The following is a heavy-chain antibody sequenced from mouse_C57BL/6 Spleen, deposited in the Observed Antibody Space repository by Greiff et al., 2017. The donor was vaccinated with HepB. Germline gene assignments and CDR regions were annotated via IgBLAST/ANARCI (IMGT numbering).Heavy chain of an antibody. CDR1: GYTFTSYW. D-gene: IGHD1-1*01. CDR3: ARWRITTVVADY. V-gene: IGHV1-52*01. Sequence: QVQLKQPGAELVRPGSSVKLSCKASGYTFTSYWMHWVKQRPIQGLEWIGNIDPSDSETHYNQKFKDKATLTVDKSSSTAYMQLSSLTSEDSAVYYCARWRITTVVADYWGQGTTLTVSS. CDR2: IDPSDSET. J-gene: IGHJ2*01.